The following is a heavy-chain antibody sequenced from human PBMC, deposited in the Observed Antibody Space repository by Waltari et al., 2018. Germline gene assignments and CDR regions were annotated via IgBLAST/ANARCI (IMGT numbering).Heavy chain of an antibody. CDR3: AREPSH. CDR2: IYSGGNT. Sequence: EVQLVESGGRLIQTGGSLRRFCAASGFTVSRNYMSWVRQAPGQGLEWVSVIYSGGNTYYADSVEGRFTITIDNSKNTLYLQMNSLRAEDTAVYYCAREPSHWGQGTLVTVSS. CDR1: GFTVSRNY. V-gene: IGHV3-53*01. J-gene: IGHJ4*02.